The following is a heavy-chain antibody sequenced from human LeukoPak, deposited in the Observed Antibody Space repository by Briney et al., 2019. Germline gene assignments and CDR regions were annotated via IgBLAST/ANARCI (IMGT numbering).Heavy chain of an antibody. CDR1: GGSISSGSYY. D-gene: IGHD4-17*01. Sequence: SQTLSLTCTVSGGSISSGSYYWSWTRQPAGKGLEWIGRIYTSGSTNYNPSLKSRVTISVDTSKNQFSLKLSSVTAADTAVYYCASLRRVTVTNSYNWFDPWGQGTLVTVSS. CDR2: IYTSGST. V-gene: IGHV4-61*02. CDR3: ASLRRVTVTNSYNWFDP. J-gene: IGHJ5*02.